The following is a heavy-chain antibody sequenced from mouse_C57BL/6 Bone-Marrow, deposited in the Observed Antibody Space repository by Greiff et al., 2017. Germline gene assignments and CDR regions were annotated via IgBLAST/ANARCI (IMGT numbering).Heavy chain of an antibody. CDR2: INPSSGYS. V-gene: IGHV1-7*01. D-gene: IGHD1-1*02. CDR3: ASGSYDD. J-gene: IGHJ2*01. Sequence: QVQLQQSGAELAKPGASVTLSCKASGYTFTSYWMHWVKQRPGQGLEWIGYINPSSGYSKYNQKFKDKATLTADKSSSTVYMQLSSLTYEDSAVYYCASGSYDDWGQGTTLTVSS. CDR1: GYTFTSYW.